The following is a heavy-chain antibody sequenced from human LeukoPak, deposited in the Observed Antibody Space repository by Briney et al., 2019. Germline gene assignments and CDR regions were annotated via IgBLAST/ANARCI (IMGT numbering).Heavy chain of an antibody. V-gene: IGHV1-18*01. Sequence: GASVKVSCKASGYTFTSYGISWVRQAPGQGLEWMGWISAYNGNTNYAQKLQGRVTMTTDTSTSTAYLELRSLRSDDTAVYYCARDKERQIPAAGDYWGQGTLVTVSS. J-gene: IGHJ4*02. D-gene: IGHD6-13*01. CDR1: GYTFTSYG. CDR2: ISAYNGNT. CDR3: ARDKERQIPAAGDY.